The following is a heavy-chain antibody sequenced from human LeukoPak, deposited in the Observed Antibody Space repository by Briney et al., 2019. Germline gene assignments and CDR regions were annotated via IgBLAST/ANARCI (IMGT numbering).Heavy chain of an antibody. CDR2: ISGSGGST. CDR3: VYDSSGYPTPAFDY. Sequence: GGSLRLSCAASGFTFSSYAMSWVRQAPGKGLEWVSAISGSGGSTYYADSVEGRFTISRDNSKNTLYLQMNSLRAEDTAVYYCVYDSSGYPTPAFDYWGQGTLVTVSS. V-gene: IGHV3-23*01. D-gene: IGHD3-22*01. J-gene: IGHJ4*02. CDR1: GFTFSSYA.